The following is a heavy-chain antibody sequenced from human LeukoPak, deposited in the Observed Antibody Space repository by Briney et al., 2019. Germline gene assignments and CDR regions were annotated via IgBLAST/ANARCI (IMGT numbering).Heavy chain of an antibody. CDR3: ARANGYSSGWYNFDY. V-gene: IGHV1-46*01. Sequence: ASVKVSCKASGYTFSSYYMHWVRQAPGQGLEWMGIINPRGGGTSSAQKYQGRVTMTRDTSTSTVYMELSSLRSEDTAVYYCARANGYSSGWYNFDYWGQGTLVTVSS. CDR1: GYTFSSYY. CDR2: INPRGGGT. D-gene: IGHD6-19*01. J-gene: IGHJ4*02.